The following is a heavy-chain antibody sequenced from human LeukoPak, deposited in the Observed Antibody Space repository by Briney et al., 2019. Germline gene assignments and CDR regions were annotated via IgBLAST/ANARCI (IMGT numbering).Heavy chain of an antibody. J-gene: IGHJ4*02. V-gene: IGHV3-53*01. CDR1: GFTVSSNY. D-gene: IGHD6-13*01. Sequence: PGGSLRLSCAASGFTVSSNYMSWVRQAPGKGLEWVSIIYSSGNTYYADSVKGRFTISRDNSKNTVFLQMNSLRAEGTAVYYCAASSWYVPFDYWGQGTLVTVSS. CDR2: IYSSGNT. CDR3: AASSWYVPFDY.